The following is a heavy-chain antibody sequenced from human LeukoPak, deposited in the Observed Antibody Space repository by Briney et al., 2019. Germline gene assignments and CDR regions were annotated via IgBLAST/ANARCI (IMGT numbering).Heavy chain of an antibody. CDR2: MNEDGGEG. V-gene: IGHV3-7*03. J-gene: IGHJ4*02. Sequence: MNEDGGEGYYVDSVKGRFTISRDNAKNSVHLQMSSLRAEDTAVYYCAKGGAYGSGTYYGYYFDYWGQGTLVTVSS. CDR3: AKGGAYGSGTYYGYYFDY. D-gene: IGHD3-10*01.